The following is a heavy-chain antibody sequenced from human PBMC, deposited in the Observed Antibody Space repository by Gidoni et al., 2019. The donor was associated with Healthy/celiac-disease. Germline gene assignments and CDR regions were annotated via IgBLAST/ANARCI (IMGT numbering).Heavy chain of an antibody. CDR2: ISYDGSNK. D-gene: IGHD3-22*01. CDR3: ARDHDSSGGGY. J-gene: IGHJ4*02. V-gene: IGHV3-30*01. Sequence: QVQLVASGGGVVQPGRSLRLSCAASGFTFSSYAMHWVRQAPGKGLEGVAVISYDGSNKYYADSVKGRFTISRDNSKNTLYLQMNSLRAEDTAVYYCARDHDSSGGGYWGQGTLVTVSS. CDR1: GFTFSSYA.